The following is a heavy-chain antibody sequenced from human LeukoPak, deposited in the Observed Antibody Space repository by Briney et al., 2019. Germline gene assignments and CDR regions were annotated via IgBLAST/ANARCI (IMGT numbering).Heavy chain of an antibody. CDR3: ARDRIAAAGHFDY. D-gene: IGHD6-13*01. J-gene: IGHJ4*02. CDR2: ISSSSSTI. Sequence: GSLRLSCAASGFTFSSYAMSWVRQAPGKGLEWVSYISSSSSTIYYADSVKGRFTISRDNAKNSLYLQMNSLRAEDTAVYYCARDRIAAAGHFDYWGQGTLVTVSS. V-gene: IGHV3-48*01. CDR1: GFTFSSYA.